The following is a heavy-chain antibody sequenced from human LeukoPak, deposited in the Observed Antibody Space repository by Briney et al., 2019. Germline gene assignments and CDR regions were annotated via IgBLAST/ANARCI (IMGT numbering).Heavy chain of an antibody. CDR2: TIPIFGIA. J-gene: IGHJ3*02. Sequence: SVKVSCKASGGTFSTYAISWVRQAPGQGLEWMGGTIPIFGIANYAQKFQGRVTITADKSTSTAYMELSSLRSEDTAVYYCARDLNRDGYNFAFDIWGQGTMVTVSS. D-gene: IGHD5-24*01. CDR3: ARDLNRDGYNFAFDI. V-gene: IGHV1-69*10. CDR1: GGTFSTYA.